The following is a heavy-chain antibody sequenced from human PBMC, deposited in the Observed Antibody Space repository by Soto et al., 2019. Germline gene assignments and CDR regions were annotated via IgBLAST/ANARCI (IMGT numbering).Heavy chain of an antibody. CDR2: INGGGTST. Sequence: EVQLLESGGGLVQPGGSLKLSCAASGCTFSNFAMNWVRQAPGKGPEWVSLINGGGTSTYYADSVKGRFTVSGDNSINAVLLQMSSLGGEDTAVYFGAGGHPTVGSSHLVFASWGQGTLVTVSS. V-gene: IGHV3-23*03. J-gene: IGHJ4*02. CDR1: GCTFSNFA. D-gene: IGHD1-26*01. CDR3: AGGHPTVGSSHLVFAS.